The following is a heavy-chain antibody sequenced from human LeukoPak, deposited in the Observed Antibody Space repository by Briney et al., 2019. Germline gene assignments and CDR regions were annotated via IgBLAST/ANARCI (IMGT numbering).Heavy chain of an antibody. CDR1: GGSISSGGYY. J-gene: IGHJ6*02. Sequence: SQTLSLTCTVSGGSISSGGYYWSWIRQHPGKGLEWIGYVYYSGSTYYNPSLKSRVTISVDTSKNQFSLKLSSVTAADTAVYCCARDRRYYGMDVWGQGTTVTVSS. CDR2: VYYSGST. CDR3: ARDRRYYGMDV. V-gene: IGHV4-31*03.